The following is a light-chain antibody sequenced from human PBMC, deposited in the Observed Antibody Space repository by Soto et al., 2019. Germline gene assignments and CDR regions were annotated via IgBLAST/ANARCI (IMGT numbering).Light chain of an antibody. Sequence: LMTQSPATVSVYPGEGVTLSCRASQTISNDLAWYQQKPGQAPRLLIYGASTRATGVPARFSGGGSGTEFTLTISILQSEDFAFYCCQQKNKWPPVTFGGGTKVDIK. CDR3: QQKNKWPPVT. J-gene: IGKJ4*01. V-gene: IGKV3-15*01. CDR1: QTISND. CDR2: GAS.